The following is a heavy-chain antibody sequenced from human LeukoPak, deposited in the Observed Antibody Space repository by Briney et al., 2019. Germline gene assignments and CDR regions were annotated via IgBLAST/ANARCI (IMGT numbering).Heavy chain of an antibody. CDR1: GGSISSYY. Sequence: SETLSLTCTVSGGSISSYYWSWIRQPPGKGLEWIGYIYYSGSTNYNPSLKSRVTISVDTSKNQFSLKLSSVTAADTAVYYCARDVGYCSSTSCYRAGGYWGQGTLATVSS. D-gene: IGHD2-2*01. CDR2: IYYSGST. CDR3: ARDVGYCSSTSCYRAGGY. V-gene: IGHV4-59*01. J-gene: IGHJ4*02.